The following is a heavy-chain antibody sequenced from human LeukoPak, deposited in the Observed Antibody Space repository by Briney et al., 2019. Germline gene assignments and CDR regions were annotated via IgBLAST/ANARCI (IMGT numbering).Heavy chain of an antibody. V-gene: IGHV3-21*01. CDR1: GFTFNNAW. Sequence: PGGSLRPSCAASGFTFNNAWMSWVRQTPGKGLEWVSSISSGTSYIYYADSVKGRFTISRDNAKNSLYLQMNSLRAEDTAVYYCARDPTSSWETAFDIWGQGTMVTVSS. J-gene: IGHJ3*02. CDR3: ARDPTSSWETAFDI. D-gene: IGHD1-26*01. CDR2: ISSGTSYI.